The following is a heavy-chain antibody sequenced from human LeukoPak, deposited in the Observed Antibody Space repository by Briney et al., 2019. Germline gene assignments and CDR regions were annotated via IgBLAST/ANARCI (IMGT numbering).Heavy chain of an antibody. D-gene: IGHD3-22*01. Sequence: GGSLRLSCAASGFTFSSYSMNWVRQAPGKGLEWVSSISSSSSYIYYADSVKGRFTISRDNVKNSLYLQMNSLRAEDTAVYYCARGAVVITTLGFDYWGQGTLVTVSS. CDR3: ARGAVVITTLGFDY. J-gene: IGHJ4*02. V-gene: IGHV3-21*01. CDR2: ISSSSSYI. CDR1: GFTFSSYS.